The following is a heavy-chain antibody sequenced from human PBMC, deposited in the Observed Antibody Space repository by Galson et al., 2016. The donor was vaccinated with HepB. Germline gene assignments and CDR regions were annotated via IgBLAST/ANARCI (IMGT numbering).Heavy chain of an antibody. J-gene: IGHJ5*01. CDR1: GFTFSYYY. CDR3: ARMFPLYSSGWYVRGDGWFDS. Sequence: SLRLSCAASGFTFSYYYMSWIRQAPGEGLEWVSYISGDGRTINYADSVKGRFTISRGNAKNSLYPHMDSLTGEDTAVYYCARMFPLYSSGWYVRGDGWFDSWGQGTLVTVSS. V-gene: IGHV3-11*01. CDR2: ISGDGRTI. D-gene: IGHD6-19*01.